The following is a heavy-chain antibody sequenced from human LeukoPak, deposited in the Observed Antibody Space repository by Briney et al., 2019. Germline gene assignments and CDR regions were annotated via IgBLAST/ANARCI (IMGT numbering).Heavy chain of an antibody. CDR2: ISSGGNVE. V-gene: IGHV3-48*03. D-gene: IGHD3-9*01. CDR3: ARDTLNGPFAMSLDY. Sequence: LGGSLRLSCAASGFTLSTHEMNWVRQAPGKGLEWVSHISSGGNVEYYLDSVRGRFTMSRDNARSLLFLQMNSLRAEDTGVYYCARDTLNGPFAMSLDYCGQGALVTVSS. CDR1: GFTLSTHE. J-gene: IGHJ4*02.